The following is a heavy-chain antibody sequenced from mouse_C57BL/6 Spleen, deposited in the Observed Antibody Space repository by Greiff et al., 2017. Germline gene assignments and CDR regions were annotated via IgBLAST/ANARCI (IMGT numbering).Heavy chain of an antibody. V-gene: IGHV1-55*01. CDR1: GYTFTSYW. Sequence: QVQLKQPGAELVKPGASVKMSCKASGYTFTSYWITWVKQRPGQGLEWIGDIYPGSGSTNYNEKFKSKATLTVDTSSSTAYMQLSSLTSEDSAVYYCARRGVRYYYAMDYWGQGTSVTVSS. CDR2: IYPGSGST. D-gene: IGHD2-14*01. J-gene: IGHJ4*01. CDR3: ARRGVRYYYAMDY.